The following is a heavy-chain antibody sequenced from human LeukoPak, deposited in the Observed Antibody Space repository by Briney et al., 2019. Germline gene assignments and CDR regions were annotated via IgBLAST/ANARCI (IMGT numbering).Heavy chain of an antibody. CDR3: AREEGSGWSRFDY. D-gene: IGHD6-19*01. CDR2: IYYSGST. V-gene: IGHV4-59*01. Sequence: SETLSLTCAVYGGSFSGYYWSWIRQPPGKGLEWIGYIYYSGSTNYNPSLKSRVTISVDTSKNQFSLKLSSVTAADTAVYYCAREEGSGWSRFDYWGQGTLVTVSS. CDR1: GGSFSGYY. J-gene: IGHJ4*02.